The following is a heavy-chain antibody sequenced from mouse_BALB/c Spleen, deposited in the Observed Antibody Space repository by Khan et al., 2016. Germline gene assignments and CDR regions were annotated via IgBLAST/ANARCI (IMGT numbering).Heavy chain of an antibody. CDR1: GFDFSRYW. J-gene: IGHJ2*01. D-gene: IGHD1-1*01. CDR2: INPDTITI. Sequence: EVKLLESGGGLVQPGGSLKLSCAASGFDFSRYWMSWVRQAPGKGLEWIGEINPDTITIDYAPSLKDKFIISRDHAKNTLYLQLSKVRSEDTALSYCGSSSYVPGSLDYGGQGPTLTVSS. CDR3: GSSSYVPGSLDY. V-gene: IGHV4-1*02.